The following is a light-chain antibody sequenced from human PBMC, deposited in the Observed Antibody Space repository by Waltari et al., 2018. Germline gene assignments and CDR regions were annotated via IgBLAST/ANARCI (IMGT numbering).Light chain of an antibody. CDR3: SAWYVILNALI. J-gene: IGLJ2*01. CDR1: SSNIGDSA. CDR2: YDD. Sequence: QSALTQPHPVSGAPRQRVTISCSGSSSNIGDSAVNWYQPFPGKSPKVVIYYDDGLHSGGSNQFAVSESGYSVSLAISGLQSEYEALYCCSAWYVILNALIFGGGTKLTVL. V-gene: IGLV1-36*01.